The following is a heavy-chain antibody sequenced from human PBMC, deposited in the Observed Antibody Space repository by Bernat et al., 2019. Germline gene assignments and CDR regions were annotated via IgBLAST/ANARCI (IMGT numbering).Heavy chain of an antibody. Sequence: QVQLVESGGGVVQPGRSLRLSCAASGFTFSSYAMHWVRQAPGKGLEWVAVISYDGSNKYYADSVKGRFTISRDNSENTLYLQMNSLRAEDTAVYYCARRMSRGYCSSTSCYPLKVWGQGTLVTVSS. V-gene: IGHV3-30-3*01. CDR2: ISYDGSNK. D-gene: IGHD2-2*01. J-gene: IGHJ4*02. CDR1: GFTFSSYA. CDR3: ARRMSRGYCSSTSCYPLKV.